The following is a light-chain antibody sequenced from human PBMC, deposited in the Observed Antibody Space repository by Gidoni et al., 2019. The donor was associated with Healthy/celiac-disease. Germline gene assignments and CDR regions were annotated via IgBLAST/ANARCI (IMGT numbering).Light chain of an antibody. CDR1: QSVSSSY. J-gene: IGKJ1*01. CDR3: QQYGSSTWT. V-gene: IGKV3-20*01. Sequence: VLTQSPGTLSLSPGERAPRSCRASQSVSSSYLAWYQQKPGQAPRLLIYGASNRATGIPDRFSGSGSGTDFTLTISRLEPEDFAVYYCQQYGSSTWTFGQGTKVEIK. CDR2: GAS.